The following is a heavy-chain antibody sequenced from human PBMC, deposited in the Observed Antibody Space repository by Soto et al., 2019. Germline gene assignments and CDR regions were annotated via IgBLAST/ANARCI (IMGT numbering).Heavy chain of an antibody. D-gene: IGHD6-19*01. Sequence: ASVKVSCKASGYTFTSYGISWVRQAPGQGLEWMGWISAYNGNTNYAQKLQGRVTMTTDTSTSTAYMELRSLRSDDTAVYYCARDGLRAVDGTRGDYWGQGTLVTVSS. CDR2: ISAYNGNT. J-gene: IGHJ4*02. V-gene: IGHV1-18*01. CDR3: ARDGLRAVDGTRGDY. CDR1: GYTFTSYG.